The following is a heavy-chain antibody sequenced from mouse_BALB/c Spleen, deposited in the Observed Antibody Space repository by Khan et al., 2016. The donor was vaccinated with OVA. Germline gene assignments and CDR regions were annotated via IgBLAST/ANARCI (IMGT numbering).Heavy chain of an antibody. J-gene: IGHJ4*01. CDR3: SRWSDYYAMDY. V-gene: IGHV1-69*02. CDR2: IYPSDSYS. CDR1: GYTFTNYW. Sequence: QVQLQQSGAELVRPGASVKLSCKASGYTFTNYWINWMKQRPGQGLEWIGNIYPSDSYSNYNQEFKDKATLTVDKSSSTAYMQLSGPTSEDSAVYYCSRWSDYYAMDYWGQGTSVTVSS.